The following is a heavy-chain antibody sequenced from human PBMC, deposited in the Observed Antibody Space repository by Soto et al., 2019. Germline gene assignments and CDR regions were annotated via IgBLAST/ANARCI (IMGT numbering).Heavy chain of an antibody. CDR2: IYYSGIT. Sequence: SETLSLTCTVSGGSISSSDSYWDWIRQPPGKGLEWIGSIYYSGITYYNPSLKSRVTISVDRSKNQFSLKLSSVTAADTAVYYCARVPDRWGQGTLVTVSS. V-gene: IGHV4-39*07. CDR3: ARVPDR. CDR1: GGSISSSDSY. D-gene: IGHD2-2*01. J-gene: IGHJ5*02.